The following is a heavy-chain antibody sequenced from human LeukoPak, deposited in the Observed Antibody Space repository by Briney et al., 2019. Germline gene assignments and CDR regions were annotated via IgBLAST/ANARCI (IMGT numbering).Heavy chain of an antibody. CDR2: IYPGDSDT. J-gene: IGHJ4*02. CDR1: GYSFSTYW. CDR3: TRQDTAMALLAY. D-gene: IGHD5-18*01. Sequence: GESLKISCKGSGYSFSTYWIGWVRQMPGKGLEWMGIIYPGDSDTRYSPSFQGQVTISADKSISTAYLQWSSLEASDTAMYYCTRQDTAMALLAYWGQGTLVTVSS. V-gene: IGHV5-51*01.